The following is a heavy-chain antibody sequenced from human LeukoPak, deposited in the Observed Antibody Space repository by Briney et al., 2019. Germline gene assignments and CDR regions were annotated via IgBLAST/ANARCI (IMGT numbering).Heavy chain of an antibody. CDR2: IYPGDSDT. J-gene: IGHJ6*02. Sequence: GAPLKISCNGSGYXFTSYWICWVRQMPGKGLEWMGIIYPGDSDTRYSPSFQGQVTISADKSISTAYLQWSSLKASDTAMYYCARLLGDSSSPYYYYYGMDVWGQGTTVTVSS. D-gene: IGHD6-6*01. CDR3: ARLLGDSSSPYYYYYGMDV. V-gene: IGHV5-51*01. CDR1: GYXFTSYW.